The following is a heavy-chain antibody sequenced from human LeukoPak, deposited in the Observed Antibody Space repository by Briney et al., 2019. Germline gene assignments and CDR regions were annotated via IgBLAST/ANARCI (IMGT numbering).Heavy chain of an antibody. D-gene: IGHD2-2*01. V-gene: IGHV4-38-2*02. CDR2: TYHSGST. CDR1: GYSISSGYY. CDR3: ARGMPHFDY. Sequence: SETLSLTCTVSGYSISSGYYWGWIRQPPGKGLEWIGSTYHSGSTYYNPSLKSRVTISVDTSKNQFSLKLSSVTAADTAVYYCARGMPHFDYWGQGTLVTVSS. J-gene: IGHJ4*02.